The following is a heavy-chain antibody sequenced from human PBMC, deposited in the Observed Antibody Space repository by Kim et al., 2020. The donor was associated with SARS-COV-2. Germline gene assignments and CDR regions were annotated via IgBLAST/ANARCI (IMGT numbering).Heavy chain of an antibody. CDR3: AKVLGGYSYGVFDY. D-gene: IGHD5-18*01. Sequence: ADSVKGRFTISRDNSKKTLYLEMNSLRAEDTAVYYCAKVLGGYSYGVFDYWGQGTLVTVSS. V-gene: IGHV3-23*01. J-gene: IGHJ4*02.